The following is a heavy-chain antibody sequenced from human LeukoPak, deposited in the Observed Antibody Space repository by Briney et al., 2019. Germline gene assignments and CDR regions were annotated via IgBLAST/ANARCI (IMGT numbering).Heavy chain of an antibody. J-gene: IGHJ4*02. CDR3: AKGTAGPADY. V-gene: IGHV3-30*18. CDR1: GFTFSSYG. D-gene: IGHD1-14*01. Sequence: GRCLRLSCAASGFTFSSYGMHWVRPAPGKGLEWVAVISYDGSNKYYADSVKGRFTISRDNSKNTLYLQMNSLRAEDTAVYYCAKGTAGPADYWGQGTLVTVSS. CDR2: ISYDGSNK.